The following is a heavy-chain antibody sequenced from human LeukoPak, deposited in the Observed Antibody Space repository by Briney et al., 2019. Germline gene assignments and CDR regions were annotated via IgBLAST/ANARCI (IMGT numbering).Heavy chain of an antibody. D-gene: IGHD3-9*01. J-gene: IGHJ4*02. CDR1: GGSISSSSYY. CDR3: AGNYDIFEAPVDY. Sequence: PSETLSLTCTVSGGSISSSSYYWGWIRQPPGKGLEWIGSIYYSGSTYYNPSLKSRVTISVDTSKNQFSLKLSSVTAADTAVYYCAGNYDIFEAPVDYWGQGTLVTVSS. V-gene: IGHV4-39*07. CDR2: IYYSGST.